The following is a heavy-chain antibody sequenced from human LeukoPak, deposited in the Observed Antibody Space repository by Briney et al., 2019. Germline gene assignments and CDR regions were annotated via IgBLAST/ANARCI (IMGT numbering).Heavy chain of an antibody. CDR2: ISGSGGST. Sequence: GGSLRLSCAASGFTFSSYSMNWVRQAPGKGLEWVSAISGSGGSTYYADSVKGRFTISRDNSKNTLYLQMNSLRAEDTAVYYCASGDYYYDISPLDYWGQGTLVTVSS. CDR1: GFTFSSYS. D-gene: IGHD3-22*01. CDR3: ASGDYYYDISPLDY. J-gene: IGHJ4*02. V-gene: IGHV3-23*01.